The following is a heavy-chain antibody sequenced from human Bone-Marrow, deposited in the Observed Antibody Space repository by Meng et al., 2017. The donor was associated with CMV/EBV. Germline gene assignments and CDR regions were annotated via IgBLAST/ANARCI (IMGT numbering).Heavy chain of an antibody. CDR2: IYYSGST. Sequence: SETLSLTCTVSGGSISSYYWSWIRQPPGKGLEWIGYIYYSGSTNYNPSLKSRVTISVDTSKNQFSLKLSSVTAADTAVYYCARLAGGGFDYWGQRTLVTVSS. CDR1: GGSISSYY. J-gene: IGHJ4*02. D-gene: IGHD3-10*01. V-gene: IGHV4-59*01. CDR3: ARLAGGGFDY.